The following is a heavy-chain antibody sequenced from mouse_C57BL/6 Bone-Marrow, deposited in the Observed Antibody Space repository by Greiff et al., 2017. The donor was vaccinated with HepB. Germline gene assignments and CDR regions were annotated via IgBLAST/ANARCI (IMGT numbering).Heavy chain of an antibody. CDR2: INPSSGYT. Sequence: VQLQQSGAELAKPGASVKLSCKASGYTFTSYWMHWVKQRPGQGLEWIGYINPSSGYTKYNQKFKDKATLTADKSSSTAYMQLSSLTYEDSAVYYCARGTTVVDSLFDYWGQGTTLTVSS. CDR1: GYTFTSYW. V-gene: IGHV1-7*01. D-gene: IGHD1-1*01. CDR3: ARGTTVVDSLFDY. J-gene: IGHJ2*01.